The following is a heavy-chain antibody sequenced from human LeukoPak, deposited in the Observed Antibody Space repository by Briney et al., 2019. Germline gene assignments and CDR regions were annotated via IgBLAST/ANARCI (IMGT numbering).Heavy chain of an antibody. D-gene: IGHD2-15*01. CDR2: INHSGST. Sequence: SETLSLTCAVYGGSFSEYYWSWIRQPPGKGLEWIGEINHSGSTNYNPSLKGRVTISVDTSKNQFSLKLTSVTAADTAVCYCARWGFTRYCSGGSCYGGDYWGQGTPVTVSS. CDR1: GGSFSEYY. CDR3: ARWGFTRYCSGGSCYGGDY. V-gene: IGHV4-34*01. J-gene: IGHJ4*02.